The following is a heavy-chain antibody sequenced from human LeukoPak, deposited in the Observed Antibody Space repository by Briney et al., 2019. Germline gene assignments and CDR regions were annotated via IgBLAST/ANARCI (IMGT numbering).Heavy chain of an antibody. Sequence: SETLSLTCAVSGCSISSGYYWGWIRQPPGKGLEWIGSIYHSGSTYYNPSLKSRVTISVDTSKNQFSLKLSSVTAADTAVYYCARGRQQLVLSWFDPWGQGTLVTVSS. CDR1: GCSISSGYY. D-gene: IGHD6-13*01. J-gene: IGHJ5*02. CDR3: ARGRQQLVLSWFDP. CDR2: IYHSGST. V-gene: IGHV4-38-2*01.